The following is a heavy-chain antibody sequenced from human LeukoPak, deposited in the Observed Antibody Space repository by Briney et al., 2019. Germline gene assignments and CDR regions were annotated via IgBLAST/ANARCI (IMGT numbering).Heavy chain of an antibody. CDR1: GYTFTSYD. CDR3: ARDSEGGSGWFDP. D-gene: IGHD3-16*01. J-gene: IGHJ5*02. CDR2: MNPNSGNT. Sequence: ASVKVSCKAYGYTFTSYDINWVRQATGQGLEWMGWMNPNSGNTGYAQKFQGRVTITRDTSINTAYMELSSLRSEDTAVYYCARDSEGGSGWFDPWGQGTLVTVSS. V-gene: IGHV1-8*01.